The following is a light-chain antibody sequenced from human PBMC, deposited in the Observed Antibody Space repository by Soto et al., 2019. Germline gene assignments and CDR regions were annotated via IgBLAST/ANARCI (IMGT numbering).Light chain of an antibody. V-gene: IGKV1-39*01. CDR3: QQSYSTPDT. CDR1: QTIGKY. J-gene: IGKJ2*01. Sequence: DIQMTQSPSSLSATVGDRVTITCRASQTIGKYLNWYQQQPGKVPKLLIYDASYLQSGVPSRFSGSGSGTDFTLTISSLQPEDFATYYCQQSYSTPDTFGQGTKLEIK. CDR2: DAS.